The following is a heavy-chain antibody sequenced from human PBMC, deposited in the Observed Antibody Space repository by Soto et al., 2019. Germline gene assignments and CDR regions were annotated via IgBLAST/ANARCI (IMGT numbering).Heavy chain of an antibody. J-gene: IGHJ5*02. CDR3: ARAKQLGSVVRPNWFDP. CDR2: ISAYNGNT. D-gene: IGHD1-1*01. CDR1: GYTFTSDG. Sequence: ASVKVSCKAAGYTFTSDGISWGRQAPGQGLEWMGWISAYNGNTNYAQKLQGRVTMTTDTSTSTAYVELRSLRSDDTAVYYCARAKQLGSVVRPNWFDPWGQGTLVTVSS. V-gene: IGHV1-18*01.